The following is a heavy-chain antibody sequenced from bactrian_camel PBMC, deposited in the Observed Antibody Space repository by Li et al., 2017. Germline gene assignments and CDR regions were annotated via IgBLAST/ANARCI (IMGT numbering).Heavy chain of an antibody. J-gene: IGHJ4*01. D-gene: IGHD6*01. CDR2: IDNDGGT. CDR1: GYTYSAYC. CDR3: AADCRDWYGGRNVGSWECNY. Sequence: HVQLVESGGGSVQAGGSLRLSCASSGYTYSAYCMGWFRQAPGKEREGVAAIDNDGGTSYADSVKGRFTISVDNAKNILYLQMNSMKPEDTAMYYCAADCRDWYGGRNVGSWECNYWGQGTQVTVS. V-gene: IGHV3S26*01.